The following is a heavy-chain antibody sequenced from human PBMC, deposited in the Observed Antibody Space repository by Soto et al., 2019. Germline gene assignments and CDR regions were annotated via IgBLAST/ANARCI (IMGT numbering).Heavy chain of an antibody. V-gene: IGHV3-66*01. CDR2: IYSGGTT. D-gene: IGHD4-17*01. CDR1: GFSVSINY. J-gene: IGHJ3*01. CDR3: AGDSTDGDFVDAFDV. Sequence: ELQLVESGGGLVQPGGSLRLSCAASGFSVSINYVNWVRQAPGKGLEWVSVIYSGGTTHYADSVKGRFTISRDTSKNTLYLQMNSLRVEDTAVYYCAGDSTDGDFVDAFDVWGKGQWSPSLQ.